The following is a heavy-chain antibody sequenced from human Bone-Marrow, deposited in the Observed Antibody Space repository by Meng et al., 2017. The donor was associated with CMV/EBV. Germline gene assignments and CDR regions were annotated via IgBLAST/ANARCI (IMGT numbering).Heavy chain of an antibody. CDR2: INHSGST. Sequence: SETLSLTCAVYGGSFSGYYWSWIRQTPGKGLEWIGEINHSGSTNYNPSLKSRVTISVDTSKNQFSLKLSSVTAADTAVYYCARDIKVVPAAIRNYYYYYGMDVWGQGTTVTVSS. J-gene: IGHJ6*02. D-gene: IGHD2-2*02. CDR1: GGSFSGYY. V-gene: IGHV4-34*01. CDR3: ARDIKVVPAAIRNYYYYYGMDV.